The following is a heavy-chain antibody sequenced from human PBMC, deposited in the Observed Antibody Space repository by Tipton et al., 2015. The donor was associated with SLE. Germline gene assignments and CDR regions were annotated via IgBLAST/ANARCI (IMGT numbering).Heavy chain of an antibody. V-gene: IGHV4-59*01. CDR1: GGSISSYY. D-gene: IGHD6-19*01. J-gene: IGHJ3*02. CDR2: IYYSGST. Sequence: TLSLTCTVSGGSISSYYWSWIRQPPGKGLEWIGYIYYSGSTNYNPSLKSRVTISVDTSKNQFSLKLSSVTAADTAVYYCARSGTARIAGAGPVFDIWGQGTMVPVSS. CDR3: ARSGTARIAGAGPVFDI.